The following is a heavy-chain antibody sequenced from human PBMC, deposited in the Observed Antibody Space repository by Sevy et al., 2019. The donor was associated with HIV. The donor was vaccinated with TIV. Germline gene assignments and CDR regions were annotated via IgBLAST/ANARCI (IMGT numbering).Heavy chain of an antibody. Sequence: GGSLRLSCAASGFTFSSYAMHWVRQAPGKGLEWVAVISYDGSNKYYEDSVKGRFTISRDNSKNTLYLQMNSLRAEDTAVYYCARDLRGQYYSNYFDYWGQGTLVTVSS. V-gene: IGHV3-30-3*01. J-gene: IGHJ4*02. CDR1: GFTFSSYA. CDR2: ISYDGSNK. D-gene: IGHD3-10*01. CDR3: ARDLRGQYYSNYFDY.